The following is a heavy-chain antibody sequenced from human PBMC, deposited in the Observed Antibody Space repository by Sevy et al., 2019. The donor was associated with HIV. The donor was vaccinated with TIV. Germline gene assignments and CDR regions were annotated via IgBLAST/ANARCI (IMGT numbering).Heavy chain of an antibody. CDR2: IYHSGST. J-gene: IGHJ6*02. V-gene: IGHV4-38-2*01. CDR3: ARASGGDRLDYYGMDV. Sequence: SETLSPTCAVSNYSISSGYYWGWIRQSPGKGLEWIGNIYHSGSTNYNPSLKSRVTISVDASKNYFSLRLTSVTAADTAVYYCARASGGDRLDYYGMDVWGQGTTVTVSS. D-gene: IGHD2-15*01. CDR1: NYSISSGYY.